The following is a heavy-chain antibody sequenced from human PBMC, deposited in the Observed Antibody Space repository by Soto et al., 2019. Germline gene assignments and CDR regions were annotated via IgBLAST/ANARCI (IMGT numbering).Heavy chain of an antibody. Sequence: ASVKGSCEASGYTFTRYGISWVRQAPGQGLEWMGWISAYNGNTNYAQKLQGRVTMTTDTSTSTAYMELRSLRSDDTAVYYCARVGGYSNYYGMDVWGQGTTVTVSS. CDR2: ISAYNGNT. CDR3: ARVGGYSNYYGMDV. D-gene: IGHD5-18*01. V-gene: IGHV1-18*01. J-gene: IGHJ6*02. CDR1: GYTFTRYG.